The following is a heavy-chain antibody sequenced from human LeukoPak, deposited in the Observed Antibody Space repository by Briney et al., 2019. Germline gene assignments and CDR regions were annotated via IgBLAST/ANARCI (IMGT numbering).Heavy chain of an antibody. V-gene: IGHV1-24*01. D-gene: IGHD2-2*01. J-gene: IGHJ6*03. CDR1: GYTLTELS. CDR3: ARGGSSSYAVGLYYYYMDV. CDR2: FDPEDGET. Sequence: GASVKVSCKVSGYTLTELSMHWVRQAPGKGLEWMGGFDPEDGETIYAQKFQGRVTMTEDTSTDTAYMELSSLRSEDTAVYYCARGGSSSYAVGLYYYYMDVWGKGTTVTVSS.